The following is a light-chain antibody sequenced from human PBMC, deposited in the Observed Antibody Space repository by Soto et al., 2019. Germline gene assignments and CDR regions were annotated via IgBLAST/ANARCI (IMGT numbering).Light chain of an antibody. CDR1: QDISNF. V-gene: IGKV1-16*02. CDR2: AAS. CDR3: QQYNSYTMT. Sequence: DIQMTQFPSSLSASVGDRVTITCRASQDISNFLAWFQQKPGRAPKSLIYAASTLQGGCPSKFSGSGCSTDFTVTISNLEPEEFATYYCQQYNSYTMTVGQGTRLEI. J-gene: IGKJ5*01.